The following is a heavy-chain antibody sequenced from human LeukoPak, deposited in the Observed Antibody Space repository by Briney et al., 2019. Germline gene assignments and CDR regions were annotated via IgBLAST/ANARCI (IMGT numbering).Heavy chain of an antibody. D-gene: IGHD3-10*01. J-gene: IGHJ4*02. V-gene: IGHV1-18*01. CDR3: ARERHYYGSGSFWLRPYYFDY. CDR2: ISAYNGNT. CDR1: GYIFTSYV. Sequence: ASVKVSCKASGYIFTSYVISWVRQAPGQGLEWMGWISAYNGNTNYAQKVQGRVTMTTDTSTSTAYMELRSLRSEDTAVYYCARERHYYGSGSFWLRPYYFDYWGQGTLVTVSS.